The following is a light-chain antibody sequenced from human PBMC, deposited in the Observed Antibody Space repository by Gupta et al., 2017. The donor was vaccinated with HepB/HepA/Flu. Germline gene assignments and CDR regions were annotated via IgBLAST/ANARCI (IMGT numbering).Light chain of an antibody. CDR2: LNSYSSH. CDR3: QTSGTGIRV. CDR1: SGHSTYA. V-gene: IGLV4-69*01. Sequence: QLVLTQSPSASASLGASVKLTCTLSSGHSTYAIAWHQQRPEKAPRYLMKLNSYSSHNKGDGIPDRFSGSSSGAERYLTISSLQSEDEADYYCQTSGTGIRVFGGGTKLTVL. J-gene: IGLJ3*02.